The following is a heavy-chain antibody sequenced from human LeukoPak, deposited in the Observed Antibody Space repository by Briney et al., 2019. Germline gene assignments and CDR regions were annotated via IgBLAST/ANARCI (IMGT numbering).Heavy chain of an antibody. J-gene: IGHJ6*03. CDR2: FYSSGTT. CDR1: GFSISSPRYY. Sequence: SETLSLTCTVSGFSISSPRYYWSWIRQHPGRGLEWIGYFYSSGTTFSNPSINGRGTISVDTSKNQFSLKLSSVTAADTAVYFCARVGYSYVINDWSRTGLGAYSTKYYYHMDVWGKGTTVTVSS. D-gene: IGHD5-18*01. V-gene: IGHV4-31*03. CDR3: ARVGYSYVINDWSRTGLGAYSTKYYYHMDV.